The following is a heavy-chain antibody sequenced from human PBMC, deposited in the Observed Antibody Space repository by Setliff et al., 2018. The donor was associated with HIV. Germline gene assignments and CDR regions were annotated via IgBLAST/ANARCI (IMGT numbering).Heavy chain of an antibody. CDR2: VSESGSI. D-gene: IGHD2-2*01. V-gene: IGHV4-34*01. Sequence: PSETLSLTCGVFGESLTGYYWSWIRQPPGKGLEWIGEVSESGSINYNPSLKSRVSITVDTSKNQFSLKLSSVTAADTAVYYCARTKDCSSISCPGTHHYYYMDVWGKGTTVTVSS. J-gene: IGHJ6*03. CDR3: ARTKDCSSISCPGTHHYYYMDV. CDR1: GESLTGYY.